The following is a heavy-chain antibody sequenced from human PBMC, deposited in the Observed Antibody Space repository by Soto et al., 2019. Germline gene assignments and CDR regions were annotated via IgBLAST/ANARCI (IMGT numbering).Heavy chain of an antibody. Sequence: PGGSLRLSCAASGFTFSTYWMHWVRQAPGKGLVWVSRINSDGSSTSYADSVKGRFTISRDNAKNTLYLQMNSLRAEDTAVYYCVRDREDSSGIYYYYYFYMDVWGKGTTVTVSS. CDR2: INSDGSST. CDR3: VRDREDSSGIYYYYYFYMDV. D-gene: IGHD6-19*01. V-gene: IGHV3-74*01. CDR1: GFTFSTYW. J-gene: IGHJ6*03.